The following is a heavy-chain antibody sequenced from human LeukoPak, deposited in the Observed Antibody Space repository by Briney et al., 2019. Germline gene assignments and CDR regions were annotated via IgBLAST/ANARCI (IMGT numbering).Heavy chain of an antibody. CDR3: ARDRELVGGTTGDFDY. V-gene: IGHV1-69*05. Sequence: SVKVSCKASGGTFNNHAIDWVRQAPGQGLEWMGRIIPIFGTANYAQEFQDRVTINTDESTSTAYMELISLRSEDTAVYYCARDRELVGGTTGDFDYWGQGTLVTVSS. J-gene: IGHJ4*02. D-gene: IGHD1-26*01. CDR1: GGTFNNHA. CDR2: IIPIFGTA.